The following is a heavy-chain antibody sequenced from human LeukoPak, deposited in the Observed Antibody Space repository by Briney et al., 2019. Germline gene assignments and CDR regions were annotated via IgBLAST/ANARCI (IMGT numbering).Heavy chain of an antibody. CDR3: ARGGPLVYCSGGSCYSLDY. CDR2: INHSGST. D-gene: IGHD2-15*01. J-gene: IGHJ4*02. Sequence: SETLSLTCAVYGGSLSGYYWSWIRQPPGKGLEWIGEINHSGSTNYNPSLKSRVTISVDTSKNQFSLKLSSVTAADTAVYYCARGGPLVYCSGGSCYSLDYWGQGTLVTVSS. CDR1: GGSLSGYY. V-gene: IGHV4-34*01.